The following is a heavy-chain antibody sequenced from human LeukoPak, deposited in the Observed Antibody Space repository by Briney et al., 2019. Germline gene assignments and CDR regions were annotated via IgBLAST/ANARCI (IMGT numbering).Heavy chain of an antibody. J-gene: IGHJ3*02. Sequence: GGSLRLSCAASGFTFSTYSMNWVRQATGKGLEWVSYISSSSSTIYYADSVKGRFTISRDNAKNALYLQMNSLRAEDTAVYFCARSGYCTSTSCLNGRGAFDIWGQGTMVTVSS. CDR3: ARSGYCTSTSCLNGRGAFDI. CDR2: ISSSSSTI. CDR1: GFTFSTYS. V-gene: IGHV3-48*04. D-gene: IGHD2-2*01.